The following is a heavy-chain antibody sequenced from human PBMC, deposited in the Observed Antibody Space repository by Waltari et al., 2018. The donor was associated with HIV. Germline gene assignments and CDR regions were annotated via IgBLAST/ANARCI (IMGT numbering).Heavy chain of an antibody. CDR3: AKGASGWSPGY. J-gene: IGHJ4*02. CDR1: GFTFSSYG. D-gene: IGHD6-19*01. CDR2: ISYYGDNK. V-gene: IGHV3-30*18. Sequence: QVQLVESGGGVVQPGRSLRLSCAAFGFTFSSYGMHWVRQAPGKGLEWVAVISYYGDNKYYADSVKGRFTISRDNSKNTLYLQMNSLRVEDTAVYYCAKGASGWSPGYWGQGTLVTVSS.